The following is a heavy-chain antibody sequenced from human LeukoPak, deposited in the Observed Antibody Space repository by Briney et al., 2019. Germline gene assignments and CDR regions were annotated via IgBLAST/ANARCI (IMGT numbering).Heavy chain of an antibody. CDR2: INPSGGST. Sequence: GASVKVSCKASGYTFTSYYMHWVRQAPGQGLEWMGIINPSGGSTNYAQKLQGRVTMTTDTSTSTAYMELRSLRSDDTAVYYCARLYNWNYYYYMDVWGKGTTVTVSS. CDR1: GYTFTSYY. CDR3: ARLYNWNYYYYMDV. V-gene: IGHV1-46*01. J-gene: IGHJ6*03. D-gene: IGHD1-20*01.